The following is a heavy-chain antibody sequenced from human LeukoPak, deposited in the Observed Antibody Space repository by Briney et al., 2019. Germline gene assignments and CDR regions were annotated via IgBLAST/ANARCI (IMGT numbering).Heavy chain of an antibody. V-gene: IGHV1-46*01. CDR1: GYTFTIYY. Sequence: ASVKVSCNASGYTFTIYYMHWVRQAPGQGLEWMGIINPSGGSTSYSQKFQGRVTITRYMSTTTVSMELRSLRSEDTAVYYCARVPCGNQVQDYYMDVWGKGTTVTVSS. CDR2: INPSGGST. CDR3: ARVPCGNQVQDYYMDV. D-gene: IGHD2/OR15-2a*01. J-gene: IGHJ6*03.